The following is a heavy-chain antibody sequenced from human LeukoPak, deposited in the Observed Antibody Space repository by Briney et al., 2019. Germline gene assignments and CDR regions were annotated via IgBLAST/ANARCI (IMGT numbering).Heavy chain of an antibody. V-gene: IGHV4-59*08. CDR1: GGSISSYF. Sequence: SETLSLTCTVSGGSISSYFWSWIRQPPGKGLEWIGYIYYSGSTNYNPSLKSRVTISIDKSKTQFSLRLSSVTAADTAVYYCARGYYYFDYWGQRTLVTVSS. CDR2: IYYSGST. CDR3: ARGYYYFDY. D-gene: IGHD2-15*01. J-gene: IGHJ4*02.